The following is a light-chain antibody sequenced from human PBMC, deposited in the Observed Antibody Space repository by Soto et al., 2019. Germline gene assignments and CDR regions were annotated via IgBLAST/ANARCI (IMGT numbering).Light chain of an antibody. CDR2: AAT. V-gene: IGKV1-12*01. Sequence: DIQMTQSLSSVSASVGDRVTITCRASQDISDWLAWHQQKPGEAPKLLIYAATTLHSGVPSRFSGSGSGTDFTLTISSLQPEDFATYYCQQGHTFPLTFGGGTKVEIK. CDR1: QDISDW. CDR3: QQGHTFPLT. J-gene: IGKJ4*01.